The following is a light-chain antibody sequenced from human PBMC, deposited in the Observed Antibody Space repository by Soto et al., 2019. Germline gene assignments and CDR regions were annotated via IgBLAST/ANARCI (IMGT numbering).Light chain of an antibody. CDR3: QQYVSSVT. Sequence: EIVLTQSPGFLSLSPGERATLSCRASQSVDSSFFAWYQQKPGQAPRLLIYGASKRATGIPDRFSGSGSGTDFTLTTSRLEPEDFAEYYCQQYVSSVTFGQGTKVDIK. V-gene: IGKV3-20*01. J-gene: IGKJ1*01. CDR1: QSVDSSF. CDR2: GAS.